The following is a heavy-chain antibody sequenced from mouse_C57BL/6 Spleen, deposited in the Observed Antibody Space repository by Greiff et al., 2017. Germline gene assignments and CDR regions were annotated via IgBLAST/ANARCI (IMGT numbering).Heavy chain of an antibody. CDR1: GYTFTSSW. V-gene: IGHV1-72*01. CDR2: IDPNSGGT. J-gene: IGHJ2*01. Sequence: QVQLQQPGAELVKPGASVKLSCKASGYTFTSSWMHWVKQRPGRGLEWIGRIDPNSGGTKYNEKFKSKATLTVDKPSSTAYMQLSSLTSEDSAVYYWTLPYYYGRGYFDYWGQGTTLTVSS. CDR3: TLPYYYGRGYFDY. D-gene: IGHD1-1*01.